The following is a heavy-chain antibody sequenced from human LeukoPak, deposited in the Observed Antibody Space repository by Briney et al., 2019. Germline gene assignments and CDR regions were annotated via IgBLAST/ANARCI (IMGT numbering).Heavy chain of an antibody. CDR3: ARGLRQTIGYPLFDY. CDR1: GFTFSDYY. V-gene: IGHV3-11*04. Sequence: AGGSLRLSCAVSGFTFSDYYMSWIRQAPGKGLEWISYIDSSRKAIYYADSARGRFTISRDNAKNSLFLQMNSLRTEDTAVYYCARGLRQTIGYPLFDYWGQGALVTVSS. CDR2: IDSSRKAI. J-gene: IGHJ4*02. D-gene: IGHD5-18*01.